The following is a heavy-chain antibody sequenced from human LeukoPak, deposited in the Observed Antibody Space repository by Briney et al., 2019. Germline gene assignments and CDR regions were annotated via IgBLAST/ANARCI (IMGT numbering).Heavy chain of an antibody. CDR3: ARLSHYYDRSGYYFYLDY. Sequence: GESLKISCKGSGYSSTSYWIGWVRQLPGKGLEWMGIIYPGDSDTRYSPSFQGQVTISADKSISTAYLQWSSLKASDTAMYYCARLSHYYDRSGYYFYLDYWGQGTLVTVSS. V-gene: IGHV5-51*01. J-gene: IGHJ4*02. CDR2: IYPGDSDT. CDR1: GYSSTSYW. D-gene: IGHD3-22*01.